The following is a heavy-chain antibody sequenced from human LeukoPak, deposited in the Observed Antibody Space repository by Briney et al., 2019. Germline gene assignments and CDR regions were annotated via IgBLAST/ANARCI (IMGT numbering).Heavy chain of an antibody. V-gene: IGHV1-2*02. D-gene: IGHD3-22*01. CDR2: INPDSGGT. CDR3: ARGQYYYDSSGYYYESCIAEYFQH. Sequence: ASVKVSCKATGYTFTDYYMYGVRQAPGQGLEWMGWINPDSGGTNYAQKFQGRVTMTRDTSISTAYMELSRLRSDDTAVYYCARGQYYYDSSGYYYESCIAEYFQHWSQGTLVTVSS. CDR1: GYTFTDYY. J-gene: IGHJ1*01.